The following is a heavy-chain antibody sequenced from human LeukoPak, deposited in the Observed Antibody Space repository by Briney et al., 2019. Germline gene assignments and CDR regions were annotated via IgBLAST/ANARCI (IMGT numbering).Heavy chain of an antibody. D-gene: IGHD6-19*01. J-gene: IGHJ4*02. Sequence: PGGSLRLSCAASGFTFDDFGIHWLRQAPRKGLEWVALISGDGSNTYYADSVKGRFIVSRDNNRNSLYLQMDSLRTEDTAFYYCAKDSRYSSGWYGGFDYWDLGTLVTVSS. V-gene: IGHV3-43*02. CDR2: ISGDGSNT. CDR3: AKDSRYSSGWYGGFDY. CDR1: GFTFDDFG.